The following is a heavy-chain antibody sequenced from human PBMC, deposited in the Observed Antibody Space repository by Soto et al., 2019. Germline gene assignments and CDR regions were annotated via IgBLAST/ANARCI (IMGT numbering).Heavy chain of an antibody. D-gene: IGHD2-21*01. CDR2: ISYDGSDI. V-gene: IGHV3-30*03. CDR1: GFIFSNYG. J-gene: IGHJ5*02. Sequence: QVQLVESGGGVVQPGRSLRLSCVGSGFIFSNYGMHWVRQAPGKGLEWVAFISYDGSDILYADSVKGRFTISRDNSKSTFFLHMNRPTAEDPVFFFCPFVGVADPPLDPGGQGPRAPFSS. CDR3: PFVGVADPPLDP.